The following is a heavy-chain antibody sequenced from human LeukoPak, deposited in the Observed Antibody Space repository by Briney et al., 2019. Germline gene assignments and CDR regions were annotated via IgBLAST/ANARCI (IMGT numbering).Heavy chain of an antibody. V-gene: IGHV4-59*01. J-gene: IGHJ1*01. CDR2: IYSSGST. D-gene: IGHD6-19*01. Sequence: SETLSLTCTVSGGSISNYYWSWIRQPPGKGLEWIGYIYSSGSTSYNPSLKSRVTMSVDTSKNQLSLNLNSVTAVDTAVYHCARGYSRDWGLQYFQHWGQGTLVTVSS. CDR3: ARGYSRDWGLQYFQH. CDR1: GGSISNYY.